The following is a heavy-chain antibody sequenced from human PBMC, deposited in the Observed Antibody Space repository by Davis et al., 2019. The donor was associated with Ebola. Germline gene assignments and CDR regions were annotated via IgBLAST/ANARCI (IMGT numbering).Heavy chain of an antibody. J-gene: IGHJ4*02. CDR1: GFTFSSYA. CDR3: AKVTTNGDHY. Sequence: GESLKISCAASGFTFSSYAMSWVRQAPGKGLEWVSAISPSGGTTYYADSVKGRFTISRDNSKNTLDLQMNSLRAEDTAVYYCAKVTTNGDHYWGQGTLVTVSS. D-gene: IGHD4-17*01. CDR2: ISPSGGTT. V-gene: IGHV3-23*01.